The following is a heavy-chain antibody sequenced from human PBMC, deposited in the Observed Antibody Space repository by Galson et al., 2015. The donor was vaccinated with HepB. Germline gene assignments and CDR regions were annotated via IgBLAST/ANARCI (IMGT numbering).Heavy chain of an antibody. Sequence: SETLSLTCTVSGGSISSYYWSWIRQPPGKGLEWIGYIYYSGSTNYNPSLKSQVTISVDTSKNQFSLKLSSVTAADTAVYYCARVIFRRGYSYGFSNHDAFDIWGQGTMVTVSS. V-gene: IGHV4-59*01. D-gene: IGHD5-18*01. CDR2: IYYSGST. J-gene: IGHJ3*02. CDR3: ARVIFRRGYSYGFSNHDAFDI. CDR1: GGSISSYY.